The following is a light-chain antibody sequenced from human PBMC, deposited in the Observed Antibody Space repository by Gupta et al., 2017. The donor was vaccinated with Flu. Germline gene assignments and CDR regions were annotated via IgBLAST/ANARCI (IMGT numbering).Light chain of an antibody. CDR3: QQYYSTPWT. J-gene: IGKJ1*01. CDR1: QNVLYISNNKNY. V-gene: IGKV4-1*01. CDR2: WAS. Sequence: DIVMTQSSDSLAVSLGERATINCKSSQNVLYISNNKNYLAWYQQKPGQPPKLLISWASTRESGVPDRFSGSGSGTDFTLTISSLQAEDVAIYYCQQYYSTPWTFGQGTXVEIK.